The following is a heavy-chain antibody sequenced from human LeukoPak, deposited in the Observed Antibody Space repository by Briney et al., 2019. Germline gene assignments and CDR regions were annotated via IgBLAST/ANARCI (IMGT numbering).Heavy chain of an antibody. CDR3: ARSGTPSSLDLFFDY. CDR1: GFTFSSYA. Sequence: GGSLRLSCAASGFTFSSYAIHWVRQAPGQGLEWVAVVSYDGSNKYYADSVKGRFTISRDNSKNTLGLHMNNLRAEDAALYYCARSGTPSSLDLFFDYWGPGTLVTVSS. J-gene: IGHJ4*02. D-gene: IGHD1-1*01. CDR2: VSYDGSNK. V-gene: IGHV3-30*03.